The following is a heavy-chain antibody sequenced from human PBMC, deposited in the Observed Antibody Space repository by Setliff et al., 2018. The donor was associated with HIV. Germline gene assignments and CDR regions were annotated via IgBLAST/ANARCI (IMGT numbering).Heavy chain of an antibody. D-gene: IGHD3-22*01. CDR3: ARIPNHSSGFDY. J-gene: IGHJ4*02. CDR1: GYTFNSYG. V-gene: IGHV1-3*01. CDR2: INAGNDNT. Sequence: ASVKVSCKASGYTFNSYGISWVRQAPGKRLEGMGWINAGNDNTKYSQNFQCRVTITRDTSAKTAYMELSSLRYEDTAVYYCARIPNHSSGFDYWGQGTPVTVSS.